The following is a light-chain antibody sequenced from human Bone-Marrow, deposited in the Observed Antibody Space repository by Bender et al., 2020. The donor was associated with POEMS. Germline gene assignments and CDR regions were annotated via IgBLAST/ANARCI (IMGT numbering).Light chain of an antibody. CDR2: NNN. V-gene: IGLV1-47*01. J-gene: IGLJ3*02. CDR1: SSNIGNNF. Sequence: QSVLTQSPSASGTPGQRVTISCSGDSSNIGNNFVDWYQQLPGSAPKLLIYNNNQRPSGVPDRFSGSKSGASASLGISGLRSEDEADYHCATWDDSLRGPVFGGGTKLTVL. CDR3: ATWDDSLRGPV.